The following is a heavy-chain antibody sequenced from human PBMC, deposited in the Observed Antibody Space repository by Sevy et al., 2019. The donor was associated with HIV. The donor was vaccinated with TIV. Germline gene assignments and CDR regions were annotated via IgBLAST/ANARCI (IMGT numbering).Heavy chain of an antibody. CDR3: ARLCRAFYSSGTVPNWFDP. V-gene: IGHV4-61*01. J-gene: IGHJ5*01. Sequence: SENLSLTCSVSGGSVSSSSYFWSWIRQPPGKGLKWIGYIYYSGRTNYNSSLESRVTISLDTSKNQFSLKLSSLTAADTAVYYCARLCRAFYSSGTVPNWFDPWGQGTLVTVSS. CDR2: IYYSGRT. D-gene: IGHD3-22*01. CDR1: GGSVSSSSYF.